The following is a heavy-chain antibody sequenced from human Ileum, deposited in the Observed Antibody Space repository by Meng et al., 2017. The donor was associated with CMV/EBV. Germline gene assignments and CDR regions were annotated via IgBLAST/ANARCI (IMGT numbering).Heavy chain of an antibody. CDR3: ARDLTNKWFYY. J-gene: IGHJ4*02. CDR1: GDPISSWRHS. V-gene: IGHV4-39*07. CDR2: MYFSGIA. D-gene: IGHD1-26*01. Sequence: QLQLAQSCPALVTPAETLSLTGTASGDPISSWRHSWAWFRQPPGKRLEWIGSMYFSGIADYNPSLKSRVTISLHATQKQFSLRLTSVTAADSAVYFCARDLTNKWFYYWGQGTLVTVSS.